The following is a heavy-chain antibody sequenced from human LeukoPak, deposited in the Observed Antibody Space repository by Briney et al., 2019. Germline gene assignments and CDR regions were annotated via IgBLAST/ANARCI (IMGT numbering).Heavy chain of an antibody. CDR2: INHSGST. D-gene: IGHD2-2*01. CDR3: ARATIVVVPAATITDSRYGMDV. CDR1: GGSLSGYY. V-gene: IGHV4-34*01. J-gene: IGHJ6*02. Sequence: SETLSLTCAVYGGSLSGYYWSWIRQPPGKGLEWIGEINHSGSTNYNPSLKSRVTISVDTSKNQFSLKLSSVTAADTAVYYCARATIVVVPAATITDSRYGMDVWGQGTTVTVSS.